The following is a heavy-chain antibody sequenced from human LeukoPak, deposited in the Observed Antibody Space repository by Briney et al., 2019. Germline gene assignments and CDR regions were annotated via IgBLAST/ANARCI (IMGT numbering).Heavy chain of an antibody. J-gene: IGHJ4*02. V-gene: IGHV1-46*01. CDR1: AYTFTNYY. Sequence: ASVKVSCKASAYTFTNYYIHWVRQAPGQWLEWMGMINPSGGTTSYAQKFQGRVTMTRDTSTSTVYMELSSLRSEDTAVYSCARAIYSSSWFDYCGQGTLVTVSS. D-gene: IGHD6-13*01. CDR3: ARAIYSSSWFDY. CDR2: INPSGGTT.